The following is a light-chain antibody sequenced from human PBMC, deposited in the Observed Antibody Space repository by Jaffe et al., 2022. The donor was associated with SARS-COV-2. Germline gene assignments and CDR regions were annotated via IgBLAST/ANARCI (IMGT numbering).Light chain of an antibody. Sequence: QSALTQPRSVSGSRGQSVNLSCTGTSSDVGTYNYVSWYQQHPGTAPKLVIFDVTQRPSGVPDRFSGSKSGNTAFLTISGLQGDDEADYYCSSYTGHYTPVFGGGTRLTVL. V-gene: IGLV2-11*01. CDR1: SSDVGTYNY. J-gene: IGLJ3*02. CDR2: DVT. CDR3: SSYTGHYTPV.